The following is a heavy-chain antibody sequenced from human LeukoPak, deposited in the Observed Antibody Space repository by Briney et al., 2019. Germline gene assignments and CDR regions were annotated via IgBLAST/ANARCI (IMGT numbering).Heavy chain of an antibody. J-gene: IGHJ4*02. D-gene: IGHD3-10*01. CDR2: LYPGDSNT. Sequence: GESLKISCKGSGYNFASYWIAWVRQMPGKGLEWVGILYPGDSNTRYGLSSQGQVTISADKSINTAYLQWSSLKASDTAMYYCARRMGSGSFPTLDYWGQGTLVTVSS. V-gene: IGHV5-51*01. CDR3: ARRMGSGSFPTLDY. CDR1: GYNFASYW.